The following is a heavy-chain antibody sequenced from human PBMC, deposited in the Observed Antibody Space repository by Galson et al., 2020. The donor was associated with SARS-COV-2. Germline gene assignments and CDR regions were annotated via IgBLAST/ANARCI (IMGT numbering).Heavy chain of an antibody. Sequence: ASVKVSCKSSGYSFTDYFIHWVRQAPGQGLEWMGWLNPNSGRTNYAPSFQGRVTMTRETSIRTAYMELSSLRSDDTAVYFCARVGGSYYASGGNGAMDVWGQGTTVTVSS. CDR3: ARVGGSYYASGGNGAMDV. D-gene: IGHD3-10*01. J-gene: IGHJ6*02. CDR2: LNPNSGRT. CDR1: GYSFTDYF. V-gene: IGHV1-2*02.